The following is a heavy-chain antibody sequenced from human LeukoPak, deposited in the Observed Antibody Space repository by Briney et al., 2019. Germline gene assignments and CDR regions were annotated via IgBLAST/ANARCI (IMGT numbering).Heavy chain of an antibody. Sequence: ASVKVSCKASGYTFTSYYMHWVRQAPGQGLEWMGIINPSGGSTSYAQKFQGRATMTRDTSTSTVYMELGSLRAEDTAVYYCAKPAPHNTDYYYGVHFDYWGQGTLVTVSS. V-gene: IGHV1-46*01. D-gene: IGHD3-22*01. CDR3: AKPAPHNTDYYYGVHFDY. CDR2: INPSGGST. J-gene: IGHJ4*02. CDR1: GYTFTSYY.